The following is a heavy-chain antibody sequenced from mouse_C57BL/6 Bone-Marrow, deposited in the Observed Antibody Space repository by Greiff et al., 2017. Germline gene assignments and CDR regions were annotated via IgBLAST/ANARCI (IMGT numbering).Heavy chain of an antibody. Sequence: EVQLVESGGGLVKPGGSLKLSCAASGFTFSSYAMSWVRQTPEKRLEWVATISDGGSYTYYPDNVKGRFTISRDNAKNNLYLQMSHLKSEDTAMYYCARGRGPFDYWGQGTTLTVSS. CDR2: ISDGGSYT. V-gene: IGHV5-4*01. CDR3: ARGRGPFDY. CDR1: GFTFSSYA. J-gene: IGHJ2*01.